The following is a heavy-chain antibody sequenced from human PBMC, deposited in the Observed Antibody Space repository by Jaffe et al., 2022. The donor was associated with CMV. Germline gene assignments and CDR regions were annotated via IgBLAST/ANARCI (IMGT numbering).Heavy chain of an antibody. D-gene: IGHD3-22*01. CDR2: IYYSGST. J-gene: IGHJ3*02. Sequence: QVQLQESGPGLVKPSQTLSLTCTVSGGSISSGGYYWSWIRQHPGKGLEWIGYIYYSGSTYYNPSLKSRVTISVDTSKNQFSLKLSSVTAADTAVYYCARVRERYYDSSGYWGHGAFDIWGQGTMVTVSS. CDR1: GGSISSGGYY. CDR3: ARVRERYYDSSGYWGHGAFDI. V-gene: IGHV4-31*03.